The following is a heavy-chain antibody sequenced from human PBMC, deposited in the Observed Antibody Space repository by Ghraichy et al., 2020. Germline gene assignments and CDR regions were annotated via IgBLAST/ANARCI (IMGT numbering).Heavy chain of an antibody. D-gene: IGHD5-18*01. Sequence: GESLNISCAASGFTFSSYGMHWVRQAPGKGLEWVAFIRYDGSNKYYADSVKGRFTISRDNSKNTLYLQMNSLRAEDTAVYYCATLNPDTAMVYYYMDVWGKGTTVTVSS. J-gene: IGHJ6*03. V-gene: IGHV3-30*02. CDR3: ATLNPDTAMVYYYMDV. CDR2: IRYDGSNK. CDR1: GFTFSSYG.